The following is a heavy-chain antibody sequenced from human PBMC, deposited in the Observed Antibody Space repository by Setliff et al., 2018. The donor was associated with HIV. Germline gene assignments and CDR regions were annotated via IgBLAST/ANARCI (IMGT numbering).Heavy chain of an antibody. CDR2: INQSGNT. CDR1: GGSFSGYY. J-gene: IGHJ6*02. CDR3: ARGLSVYSYANVYYYHGMDV. D-gene: IGHD5-18*01. V-gene: IGHV4-34*01. Sequence: SETLSLTCAVYGGSFSGYYWSWIRQTPGKGPEWIGEINQSGNTNYNPSLKSRVTISLDTSKSQFSLKMTSVTAADTAVYYCARGLSVYSYANVYYYHGMDVWGQGTTVTVSS.